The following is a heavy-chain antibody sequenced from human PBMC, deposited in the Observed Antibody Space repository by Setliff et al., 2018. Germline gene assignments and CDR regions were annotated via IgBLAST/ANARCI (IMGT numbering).Heavy chain of an antibody. CDR1: GDSMSDNH. D-gene: IGHD6-19*01. CDR2: IYTSGGT. V-gene: IGHV4-4*08. Sequence: SETLSLTCSVSGDSMSDNHWTWIRQPPGKGLEWIGYIYTSGGTNYNPSLKSRVTISVDMSKNQFSLKLSSVIAADTAVYYCARGVSSVSWTPRYWGRGILVTVSS. J-gene: IGHJ4*02. CDR3: ARGVSSVSWTPRY.